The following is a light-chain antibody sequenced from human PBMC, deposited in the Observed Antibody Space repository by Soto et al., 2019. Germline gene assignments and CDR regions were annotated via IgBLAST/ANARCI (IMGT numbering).Light chain of an antibody. CDR1: QSVKSY. V-gene: IGKV3-15*01. CDR2: GTS. J-gene: IGKJ2*01. CDR3: QQYNTGPPRYT. Sequence: EIVLTQSPATLSVSPGGRATLSCRASQSVKSYLAWYQQRPGQPPRLLIYGTSTRATGIPARFSGSGSGTEFSLTISSLQSEDFAVYYCQQYNTGPPRYTFGQGTKLEIK.